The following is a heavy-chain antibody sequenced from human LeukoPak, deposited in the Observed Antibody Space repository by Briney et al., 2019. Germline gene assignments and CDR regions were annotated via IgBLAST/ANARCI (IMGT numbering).Heavy chain of an antibody. Sequence: GGPLRLSCAASGFVFSDYGMHWVRQPPGKGLEGVAFIRNDGSYKYYADSVKGRFTISRDNSKNTLYLQMNSLRAEDTSVYYCAKDSDCPSAGCYDYYYYYMDVWGKGTTVTVSS. D-gene: IGHD2-2*01. CDR3: AKDSDCPSAGCYDYYYYYMDV. V-gene: IGHV3-30*02. J-gene: IGHJ6*03. CDR2: IRNDGSYK. CDR1: GFVFSDYG.